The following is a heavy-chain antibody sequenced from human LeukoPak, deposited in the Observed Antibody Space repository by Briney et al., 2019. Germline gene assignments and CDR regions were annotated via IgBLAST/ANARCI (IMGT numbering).Heavy chain of an antibody. J-gene: IGHJ4*02. Sequence: ASVKVSCKAPVYTFPSYGISGVRQPRGQGLEGMGWISAYKGNTNYAQKLQGRVTMTTDTSTSTAYMELRSLRSDDPAVYYCARDYGGLPFDYWGQGTLVTVSS. CDR2: ISAYKGNT. CDR3: ARDYGGLPFDY. D-gene: IGHD4-23*01. CDR1: VYTFPSYG. V-gene: IGHV1-18*01.